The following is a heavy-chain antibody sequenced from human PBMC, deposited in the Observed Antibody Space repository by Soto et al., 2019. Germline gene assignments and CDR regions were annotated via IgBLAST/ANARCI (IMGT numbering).Heavy chain of an antibody. V-gene: IGHV1-18*04. D-gene: IGHD6-13*01. CDR1: GYTFTSYG. Sequence: ASVKGSCKASGYTFTSYGISWVRQAPGQGLEWMGWISAYNGNTNYAQKLQGRVTMTTDTSTSTAYMELRSLRSDDTAVYYCAPPYSSSWYDLDKNYYYGTDAWG. CDR2: ISAYNGNT. CDR3: APPYSSSWYDLDKNYYYGTDA. J-gene: IGHJ6*02.